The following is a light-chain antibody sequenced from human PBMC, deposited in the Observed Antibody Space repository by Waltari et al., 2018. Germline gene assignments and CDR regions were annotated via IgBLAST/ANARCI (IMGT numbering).Light chain of an antibody. Sequence: SYVLAQPPSLSVAPGQPAKITCGGDNIGSLSVHWYQQTPGRAPVLVLDDYTDRPPGIPDRFSGSDSRNAATLTINRVEAGDEADYFCQVWDPTSSHWVFGGGTKLSVL. CDR3: QVWDPTSSHWV. V-gene: IGLV3-21*02. CDR1: NIGSLS. CDR2: DYT. J-gene: IGLJ3*02.